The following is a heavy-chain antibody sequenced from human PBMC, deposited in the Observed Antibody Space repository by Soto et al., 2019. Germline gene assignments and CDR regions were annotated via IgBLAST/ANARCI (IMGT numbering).Heavy chain of an antibody. Sequence: QVQLVQSGAEVKKPGASVKVSCKASGYTFTGYSMYWGRQAPGQGLEWMGWINPNSGGTNYSHKFQGRVTMTRDTSISTAYMEMSRMKSDYPAVYYCARALAVLIPAATPGIDYWGQGTLVTVSS. CDR1: GYTFTGYS. CDR2: INPNSGGT. V-gene: IGHV1-2*07. CDR3: ARALAVLIPAATPGIDY. J-gene: IGHJ4*02. D-gene: IGHD2-2*01.